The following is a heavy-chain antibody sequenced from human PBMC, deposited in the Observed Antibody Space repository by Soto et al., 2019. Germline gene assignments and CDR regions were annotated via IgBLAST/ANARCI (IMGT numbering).Heavy chain of an antibody. V-gene: IGHV3-74*01. CDR2: IDTDGGGT. D-gene: IGHD1-26*01. CDR3: GRICGTCDYGVDV. Sequence: PGGSLRLSCAASGFTFRSHRIHWVRQAPGKGLEWVSRIDTDGGGTGYADSVKGRFTISTDNAKNTVYLQMNILRGEDSALYFCGRICGTCDYGVDVWGQVTTVTVSS. J-gene: IGHJ6*02. CDR1: GFTFRSHR.